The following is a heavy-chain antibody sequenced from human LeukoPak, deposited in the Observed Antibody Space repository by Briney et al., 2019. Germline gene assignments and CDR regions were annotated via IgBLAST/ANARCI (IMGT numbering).Heavy chain of an antibody. V-gene: IGHV3-23*01. Sequence: GGSLRLSCAASGFTLSSYAMSWVRQAPGKGLEWVSAISGSGGSTYYADSVKGRFTISRDNSKNTLYLQMNSLRAEDTAVYYCAKGGMVRGVIIRYYYGMDVWGQGTTVTVSS. CDR3: AKGGMVRGVIIRYYYGMDV. D-gene: IGHD3-10*01. CDR2: ISGSGGST. CDR1: GFTLSSYA. J-gene: IGHJ6*02.